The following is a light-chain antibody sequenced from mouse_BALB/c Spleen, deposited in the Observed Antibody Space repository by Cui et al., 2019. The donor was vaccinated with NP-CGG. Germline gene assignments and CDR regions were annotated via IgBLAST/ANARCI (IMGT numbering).Light chain of an antibody. CDR1: TGTVTTSNY. Sequence: AVVTTESAPTTSPGETVTLTCRSSTGTVTTSNYANWVQEKPDHLFTGLIGGTNNRAPGVPARFSGSLIGDKAALTITGAQTEDDAMYFCALWYSNHWVFGGGTKLTVL. J-gene: IGLJ1*01. CDR3: ALWYSNHWV. V-gene: IGLV1*01. CDR2: GTN.